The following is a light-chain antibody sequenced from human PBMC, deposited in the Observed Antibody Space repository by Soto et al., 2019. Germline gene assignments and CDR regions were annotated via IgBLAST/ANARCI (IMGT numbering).Light chain of an antibody. Sequence: IQMTQSTSTLSASVGDTVTITCRASQSISVSLAWYQQKPRKAPNLLIYDASTLQGGVPSRFSSSGSGTEFTLTVASLPPEDFATYFCQQYDKYSTFGDGNKVDVK. CDR2: DAS. CDR3: QQYDKYST. CDR1: QSISVS. V-gene: IGKV1-5*01. J-gene: IGKJ1*01.